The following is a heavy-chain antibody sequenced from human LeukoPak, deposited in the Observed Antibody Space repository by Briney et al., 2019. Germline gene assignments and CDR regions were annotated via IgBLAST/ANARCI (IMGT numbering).Heavy chain of an antibody. CDR3: ARKQLLLDDAFDI. CDR2: MNPNSGNT. CDR1: GYTFTSYD. V-gene: IGHV1-8*03. D-gene: IGHD2-2*01. J-gene: IGHJ3*02. Sequence: GASVKVSCKASGYTFTSYDINWVRQATGRVLEWMGWMNPNSGNTGYAQKFQGRVTITRNTSISTAYMELSSLRSEDTAVYYCARKQLLLDDAFDIWGQGTMVTVSS.